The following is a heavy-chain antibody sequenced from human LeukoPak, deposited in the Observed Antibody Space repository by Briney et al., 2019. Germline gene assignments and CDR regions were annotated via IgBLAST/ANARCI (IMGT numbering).Heavy chain of an antibody. CDR2: IIPIFGTA. CDR1: GGTFSSYA. CDR3: ARDRLEDGYSYGSDY. V-gene: IGHV1-69*05. J-gene: IGHJ4*02. Sequence: SVKVPCKASGGTFSSYAISWVRQAPGQGLEWMGRIIPIFGTANYAQKFQGRVTITTDESTSTAYMELSSLRSEDTAVYYCARDRLEDGYSYGSDYWGQGTLVTVSS. D-gene: IGHD5-18*01.